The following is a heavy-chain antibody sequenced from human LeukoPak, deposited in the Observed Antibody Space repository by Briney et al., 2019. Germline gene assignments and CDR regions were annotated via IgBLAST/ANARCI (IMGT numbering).Heavy chain of an antibody. CDR3: ARDHNWNDYAFDI. D-gene: IGHD1-1*01. V-gene: IGHV1-69*01. CDR2: IIPIFGTA. Sequence: GSSVKVSCKASGGTFSSYAISWVRQAPGQGLEWMGGIIPIFGTANYAQKFQGRVTITADESTSTAYMELSSLRSEDTAVYYCARDHNWNDYAFDIWGQGTMVTVSS. CDR1: GGTFSSYA. J-gene: IGHJ3*02.